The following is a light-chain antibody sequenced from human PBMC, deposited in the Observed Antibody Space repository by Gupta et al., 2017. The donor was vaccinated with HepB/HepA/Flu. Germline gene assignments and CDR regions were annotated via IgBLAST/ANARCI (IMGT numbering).Light chain of an antibody. CDR1: NLEDKY. V-gene: IGLV3-1*01. Sequence: YKLSQPLSVSVSPGQTASIPCSGDNLEDKYVCWYQQKPGQTPVVVIYQDSKRPSGIPERFSGSNSGNTATLTITVTHATDEADYYCQAWDSIVVVVFCGGTKLTVL. CDR2: QDS. J-gene: IGLJ2*01. CDR3: QAWDSIVVVV.